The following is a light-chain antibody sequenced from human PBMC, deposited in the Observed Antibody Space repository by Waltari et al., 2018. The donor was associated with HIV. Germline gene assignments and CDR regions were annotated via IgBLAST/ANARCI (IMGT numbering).Light chain of an antibody. CDR2: STN. V-gene: IGLV8-61*01. CDR1: SGPVPTTPF. J-gene: IGLJ3*02. CDR3: LVHMGHGAWV. Sequence: QTVVTQEPSFSVSPGGTVTLTCGLNSGPVPTTPFPSWYQQTPGQAPRTLIYSTNIRSSGVPDRFSGSILGNKAALTITGAQADDESDYYCLVHMGHGAWVFGGGTKLTVL.